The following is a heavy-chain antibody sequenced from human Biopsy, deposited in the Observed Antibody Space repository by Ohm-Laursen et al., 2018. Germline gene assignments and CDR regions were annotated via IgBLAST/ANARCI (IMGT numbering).Heavy chain of an antibody. Sequence: SQTLFLTCIVSGDSVSSGSFYWTWIRQPPGQGLEYIGYIYDRGSTANYNPSLESRVTMSVDMPKNQFSLKLSSVTAADTAIYYCARGMRSSGWPHFDSWGQGTLVTVSS. D-gene: IGHD6-19*01. CDR1: GDSVSSGSFY. V-gene: IGHV4-61*01. J-gene: IGHJ4*02. CDR2: IYDRGSTA. CDR3: ARGMRSSGWPHFDS.